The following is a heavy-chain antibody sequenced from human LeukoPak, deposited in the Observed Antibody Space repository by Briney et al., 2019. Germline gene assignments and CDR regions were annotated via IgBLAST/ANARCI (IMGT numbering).Heavy chain of an antibody. Sequence: GGSLRLSCAAYGFTFSSYSMNSVRQAPGEGLGWDSSISSSSSYIYYADSVKDRFTISRDNDKNSLYLQMNSLRAEDTAVYYCARVGVAAPFDYWGQGTLVTVSS. V-gene: IGHV3-21*01. CDR3: ARVGVAAPFDY. D-gene: IGHD2-15*01. CDR2: ISSSSSYI. J-gene: IGHJ4*02. CDR1: GFTFSSYS.